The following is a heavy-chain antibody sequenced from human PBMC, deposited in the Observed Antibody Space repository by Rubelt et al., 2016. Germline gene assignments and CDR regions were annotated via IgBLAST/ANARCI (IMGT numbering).Heavy chain of an antibody. V-gene: IGHV3-21*01. J-gene: IGHJ4*02. D-gene: IGHD1-26*01. CDR1: GFTFTTAG. CDR2: IVYSGDSQ. CDR3: ARDGSEWSRDY. Sequence: EVQLVESGGGLVQPGGSLRLSCAASGFTFTTAGMTWIRQAPGKGLEWVSTIVYSGDSQYYADSVKGRFTISRDNARNSLFLQMNNLGADDTAVYYCARDGSEWSRDYWGPGTLVTVSS.